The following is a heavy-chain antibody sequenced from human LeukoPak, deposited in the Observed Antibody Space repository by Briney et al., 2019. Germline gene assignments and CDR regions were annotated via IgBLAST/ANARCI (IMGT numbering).Heavy chain of an antibody. D-gene: IGHD3/OR15-3a*01. V-gene: IGHV4-61*01. CDR3: ARDLGTGVDY. Sequence: PSETLSLTCTVSGGSVSSGNYYWSWIRQPPGKGLEWIGYIYYSGSTNYNPSLKSRVNITVDTSKNQFSLELSSVTAADTAVYYCARDLGTGVDYWGQGTMVTVCS. CDR1: GGSVSSGNYY. J-gene: IGHJ4*02. CDR2: IYYSGST.